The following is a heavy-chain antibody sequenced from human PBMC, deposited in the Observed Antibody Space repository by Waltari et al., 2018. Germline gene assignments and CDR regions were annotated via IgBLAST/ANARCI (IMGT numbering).Heavy chain of an antibody. V-gene: IGHV1-2*06. CDR3: SRDWGAVAYDH. CDR1: GYTFTGYY. J-gene: IGHJ5*02. CDR2: INPIRCGT. Sequence: QVQLVQSGAEVKKPGASVKVSCKASGYTFTGYYMHWVRQAPGQGLELMGRINPIRCGTNYAQKFPGTVTMTRDSPIRTAYRELSRLRSDESAVYYCSRDWGAVAYDHWGQGTLVTVSS. D-gene: IGHD6-19*01.